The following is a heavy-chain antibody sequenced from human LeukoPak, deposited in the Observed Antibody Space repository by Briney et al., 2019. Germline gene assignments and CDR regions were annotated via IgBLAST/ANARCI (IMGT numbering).Heavy chain of an antibody. V-gene: IGHV3-30*14. D-gene: IGHD4-23*01. Sequence: PGGSLTLSCAASGFTFSSYAMHWVRQAPGQGLEWVAVISYDGSNKYYADSVKGRFTISRDNSKNKLYLQMNSLRAEDTAVYYCARRDGSYSHPYDYWGEGILVTVSS. J-gene: IGHJ4*02. CDR1: GFTFSSYA. CDR3: ARRDGSYSHPYDY. CDR2: ISYDGSNK.